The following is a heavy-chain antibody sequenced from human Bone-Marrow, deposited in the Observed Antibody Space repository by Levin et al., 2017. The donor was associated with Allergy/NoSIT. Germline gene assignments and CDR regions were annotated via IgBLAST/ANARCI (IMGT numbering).Heavy chain of an antibody. CDR1: GFTFSSYA. D-gene: IGHD3-22*01. CDR3: AKVGTMIVVEEAFDI. J-gene: IGHJ3*02. Sequence: LSLTCAASGFTFSSYAMSWVRQAPGKGLEWVSAISGSGGSTYYADSVKGRFTISRDNSKNTLYLQMNSLRAEDTAVYYCAKVGTMIVVEEAFDIWGQGTMVTVSS. CDR2: ISGSGGST. V-gene: IGHV3-23*01.